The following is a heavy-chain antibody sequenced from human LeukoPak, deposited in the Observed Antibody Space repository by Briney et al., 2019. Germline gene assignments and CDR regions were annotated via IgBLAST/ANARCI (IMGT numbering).Heavy chain of an antibody. Sequence: PGGSLRLSCAASGFTFSDYIMNWVRQAPGKGLEWVSYINSGSSTIYYVDSVEGRFTISRDNAKNSLYLQMNSLRDEDTAVYHCARTRSKVGTPTFDYWGQGTLVTVSS. CDR2: INSGSSTI. V-gene: IGHV3-48*02. D-gene: IGHD4-23*01. CDR3: ARTRSKVGTPTFDY. J-gene: IGHJ4*02. CDR1: GFTFSDYI.